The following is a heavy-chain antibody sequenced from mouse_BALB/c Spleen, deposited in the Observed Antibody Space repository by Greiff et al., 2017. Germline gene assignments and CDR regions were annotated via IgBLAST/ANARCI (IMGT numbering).Heavy chain of an antibody. J-gene: IGHJ4*01. V-gene: IGHV5-6-4*01. CDR1: GFTFSSYT. D-gene: IGHD2-1*01. CDR2: ISSGGSYT. CDR3: TRGGGKAMDY. Sequence: DVKLVESGGGLVKPGGSLKLSCAASGFTFSSYTMSWVRQTPEKRLEWVATISSGGSYTYYPDSVKGRFTISRDNAKNTLYLQMSSLKSEDTAMYYCTRGGGKAMDYWGQGTSVTVSS.